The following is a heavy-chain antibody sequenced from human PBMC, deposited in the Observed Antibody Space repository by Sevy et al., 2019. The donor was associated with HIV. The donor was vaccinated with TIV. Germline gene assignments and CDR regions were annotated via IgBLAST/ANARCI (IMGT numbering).Heavy chain of an antibody. CDR2: IHADGSS. CDR3: ARDRRFCGNECSLYYYYGMDV. D-gene: IGHD2-8*01. CDR1: GFNVNDNY. Sequence: GGSLRLSCAASGFNVNDNYMTWVRQAPGKGLEWVSIIHADGSSYYADSVKGRFTMCRDDSKNIVNLHMNSLRADDTAVYYCARDRRFCGNECSLYYYYGMDVWGQGTAVTVSS. J-gene: IGHJ6*02. V-gene: IGHV3-53*01.